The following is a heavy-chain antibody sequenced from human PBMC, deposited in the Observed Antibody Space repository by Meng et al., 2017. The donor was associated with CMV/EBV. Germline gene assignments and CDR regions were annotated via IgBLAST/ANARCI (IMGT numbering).Heavy chain of an antibody. V-gene: IGHV1-2*02. CDR1: GYTFTGYY. D-gene: IGHD3-9*01. Sequence: ASVKVSCKASGYTFTGYYMHWVRQAPGQGLEWMGWINPNSGGTNYAQKFQGRVTMTRDTSISTAYMELSRLRSDDTAVYYFARVLGLRLTGGFDYWGQGTLVTVSS. J-gene: IGHJ4*02. CDR2: INPNSGGT. CDR3: ARVLGLRLTGGFDY.